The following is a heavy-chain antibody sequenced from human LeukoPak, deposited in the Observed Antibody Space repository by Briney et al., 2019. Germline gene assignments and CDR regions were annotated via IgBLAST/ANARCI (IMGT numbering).Heavy chain of an antibody. D-gene: IGHD6-13*01. CDR1: GGSISSSSYY. J-gene: IGHJ4*02. V-gene: IGHV4-39*07. CDR2: IYYSGST. CDR3: ARGLSRSWQQLVRRYYFDY. Sequence: SETLSLTCTVSGGSISSSSYYWGWIRQPPGKGLEWIGSIYYSGSTYYNPSLKSRVTISVDTSKNQFSLKLSSVTAADTAVYYCARGLSRSWQQLVRRYYFDYWGQGTLVTVSS.